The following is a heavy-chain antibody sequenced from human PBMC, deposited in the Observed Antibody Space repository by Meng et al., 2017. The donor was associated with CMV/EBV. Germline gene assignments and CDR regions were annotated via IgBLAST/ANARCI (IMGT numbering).Heavy chain of an antibody. CDR3: ARFRGATYYDFWSGYYSPYYFDY. V-gene: IGHV5-51*01. D-gene: IGHD3-3*01. CDR1: GYSFTSYW. CDR2: IYPGDSDT. J-gene: IGHJ4*02. Sequence: KVSCKGSGYSFTSYWIGWVRQMLGKGLEWMGIIYPGDSDTRYSPSFQGQVTISADKSISTAYLQWSSLKASDTAMYYCARFRGATYYDFWSGYYSPYYFDYWGQGTLVTVSS.